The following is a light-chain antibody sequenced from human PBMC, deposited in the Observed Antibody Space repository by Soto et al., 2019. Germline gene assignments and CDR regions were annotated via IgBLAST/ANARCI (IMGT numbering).Light chain of an antibody. V-gene: IGKV1-9*01. CDR3: QRLNNYPIT. Sequence: DLQLTQSPSFLSASVGDRVTITCRASEDISSYLAWYQQKPGKAPEFLIYAAFTLESGVPSRFSGRGSGTEFTLTISSLQPEDFATYYCQRLNNYPITFGQGTRLEIK. J-gene: IGKJ5*01. CDR1: EDISSY. CDR2: AAF.